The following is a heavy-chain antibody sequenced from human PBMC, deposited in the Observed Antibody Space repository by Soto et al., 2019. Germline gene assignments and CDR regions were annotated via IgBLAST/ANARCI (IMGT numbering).Heavy chain of an antibody. CDR2: INAGNGNT. CDR3: ARDLGGWPDY. D-gene: IGHD2-15*01. V-gene: IGHV1-3*01. Sequence: APMEVSFKASWLTFASYSFHLVRQAPGQRLEWMGWINAGNGNTKYSQKFQGRVTITRDTSASTAYMELSSLRSEDTAVYYCARDLGGWPDYWGQGTLVTVSS. CDR1: WLTFASYS. J-gene: IGHJ4*02.